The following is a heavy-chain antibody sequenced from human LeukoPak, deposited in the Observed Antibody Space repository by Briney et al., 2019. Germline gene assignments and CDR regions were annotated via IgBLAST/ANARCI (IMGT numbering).Heavy chain of an antibody. Sequence: PGRSLRLSCAASGFTFSSYAMHWVRQAPGKGLEWVAVISYDGSNKYYADSVKGRFTISRDNSKNTLYLKMNSLRAEDTAVYYCARVVVPAGMIDYLDCWGQGTLVTVSS. D-gene: IGHD2-2*01. J-gene: IGHJ4*02. CDR3: ARVVVPAGMIDYLDC. CDR1: GFTFSSYA. CDR2: ISYDGSNK. V-gene: IGHV3-30-3*01.